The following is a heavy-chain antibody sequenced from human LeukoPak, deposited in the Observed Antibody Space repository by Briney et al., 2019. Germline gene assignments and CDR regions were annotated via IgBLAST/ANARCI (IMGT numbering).Heavy chain of an antibody. CDR2: ISGSGGST. V-gene: IGHV3-23*01. J-gene: IGHJ4*02. D-gene: IGHD5-18*01. CDR1: GFTFSSYA. CDR3: AKTLIVLRGYSYEPDY. Sequence: GGSLRLSCAASGFTFSSYAMSWVRHAPGKGLEWVSAISGSGGSTYYADSVKGRFTISRDNSKNTLYLQMNSLRAEDTAVYYCAKTLIVLRGYSYEPDYWGQGTLVTVSS.